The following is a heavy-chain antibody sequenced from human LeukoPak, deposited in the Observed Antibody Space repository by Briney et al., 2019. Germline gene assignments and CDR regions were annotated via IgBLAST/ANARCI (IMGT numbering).Heavy chain of an antibody. J-gene: IGHJ4*02. Sequence: GGSLRLSCSASGFTFNRYARHWVRQAPGKGLEYVSAISSNGGSTYYADSVKGRFTISRDNSRNTLHLQMSSLRVEDTAVYYCVKDSSSGSYFDYWGQGTLVTVSS. D-gene: IGHD3-10*01. V-gene: IGHV3-64D*06. CDR2: ISSNGGST. CDR1: GFTFNRYA. CDR3: VKDSSSGSYFDY.